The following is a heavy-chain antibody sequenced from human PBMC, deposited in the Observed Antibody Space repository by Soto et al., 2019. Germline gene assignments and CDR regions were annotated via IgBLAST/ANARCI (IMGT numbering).Heavy chain of an antibody. J-gene: IGHJ4*02. CDR2: IGPESGAT. CDR1: GYTFTGHY. Sequence: ASVKVSCKASGYTFTGHYIHWVRQAPEQGPEWMGEIGPESGATRYAQRFQGRVTMTMDMSITTVYMELNDLSPDDTAVYYCGRGRSGQIVVFYWGQGTPVTVSS. CDR3: GRGRSGQIVVFY. D-gene: IGHD1-26*01. V-gene: IGHV1-2*02.